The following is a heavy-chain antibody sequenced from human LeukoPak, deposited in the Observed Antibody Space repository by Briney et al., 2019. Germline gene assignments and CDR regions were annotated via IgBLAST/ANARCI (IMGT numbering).Heavy chain of an antibody. V-gene: IGHV4-39*07. D-gene: IGHD5-24*01. CDR1: GGSISSSSYY. CDR3: ARDCRDGYNYLGSYYFDY. CDR2: IYYSGST. J-gene: IGHJ4*02. Sequence: SETLSLTCTVSGGSISSSSYYWGWIRQPPGKGLEWIGNIYYSGSTYYNPSLKSRVTISVDMSKNQFSLKLSSVTAADTAVYYCARDCRDGYNYLGSYYFDYWGQGTLVTVSS.